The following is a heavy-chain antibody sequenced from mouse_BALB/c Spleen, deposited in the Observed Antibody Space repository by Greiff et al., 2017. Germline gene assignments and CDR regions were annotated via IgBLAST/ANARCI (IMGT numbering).Heavy chain of an antibody. CDR3: ARDRGGWDWYFDV. J-gene: IGHJ1*01. D-gene: IGHD1-1*02. Sequence: VMLVESGPGLVAPSQSLSITCTVSGFSLTSYGVHWVRQPPGKGLEWLGVIWAGGSTNYNSALMSRLSISKDNSKSQVFLKMNSLQTDDTAMYYCARDRGGWDWYFDVWGAGTTVTVSS. CDR1: GFSLTSYG. CDR2: IWAGGST. V-gene: IGHV2-9*02.